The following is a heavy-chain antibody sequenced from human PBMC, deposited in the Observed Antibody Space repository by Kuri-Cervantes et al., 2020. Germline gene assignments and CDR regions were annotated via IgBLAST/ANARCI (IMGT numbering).Heavy chain of an antibody. V-gene: IGHV1-8*02. D-gene: IGHD3-22*01. CDR3: ARESPYYYDSSGYYPDTYYFDY. CDR1: GYTFTSYD. Sequence: ASVKVSCKASGYTFTSYDINWVRQATGQGLEWMGWMNPNSDNTGYAQKFQGRVTMTRNTSISTAYMELSSLRSEDTAVYYCARESPYYYDSSGYYPDTYYFDYWGQGTLVTVSS. J-gene: IGHJ4*02. CDR2: MNPNSDNT.